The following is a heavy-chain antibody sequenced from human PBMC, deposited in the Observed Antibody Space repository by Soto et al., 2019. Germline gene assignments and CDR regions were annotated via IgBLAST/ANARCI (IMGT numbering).Heavy chain of an antibody. Sequence: EVQLVESGGGLVQPGGSLRLSCTASGFSLSTSWMTWVRQAPGKGLEWVANIMQDGSDKYYVDSVKGRFTISRDNAKNSLYLQMTSLRAEDTAVDYCAPKRLYVYGLDVWGQGTTVTVSS. CDR1: GFSLSTSW. CDR3: APKRLYVYGLDV. D-gene: IGHD3-16*01. CDR2: IMQDGSDK. J-gene: IGHJ6*02. V-gene: IGHV3-7*01.